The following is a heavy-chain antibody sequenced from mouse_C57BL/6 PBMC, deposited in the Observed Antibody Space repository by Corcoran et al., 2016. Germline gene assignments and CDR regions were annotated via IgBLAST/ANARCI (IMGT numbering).Heavy chain of an antibody. Sequence: QVQLKQSGAELVRPGASVKLSCKASGYTFTDYYINWVKQRPGQGLEWIARIYPGSGNTYYNEKFKGKVTLTAEKSSSTAYMQLSSLTSEDSAVYFCAGPYYFDYWGQGTTLTVSS. CDR2: IYPGSGNT. CDR1: GYTFTDYY. J-gene: IGHJ2*01. V-gene: IGHV1-76*01. CDR3: AGPYYFDY.